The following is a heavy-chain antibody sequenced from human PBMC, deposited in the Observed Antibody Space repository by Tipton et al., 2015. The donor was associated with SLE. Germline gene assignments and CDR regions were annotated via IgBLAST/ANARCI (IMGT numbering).Heavy chain of an antibody. D-gene: IGHD5-12*01. J-gene: IGHJ4*02. CDR1: GFTFSSYA. CDR3: ARGSMSGYGLIDY. CDR2: ISSSSSYI. V-gene: IGHV3-21*01. Sequence: GSLRLSCAASGFTFSSYAMSWVRQAPGKGLEWVSSISSSSSYIYYADSVKGRFTISRDNAKNSVYLQMNSLRAEDTAVYYCARGSMSGYGLIDYWGQGTLVTVSS.